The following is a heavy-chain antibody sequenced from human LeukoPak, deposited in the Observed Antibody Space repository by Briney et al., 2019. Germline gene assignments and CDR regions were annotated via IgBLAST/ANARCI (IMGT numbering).Heavy chain of an antibody. D-gene: IGHD1-7*01. CDR1: GFTFSSYA. V-gene: IGHV3-23*01. Sequence: PGGSLRLSCAASGFTFSSYAMSWVRQAPGKGLEWVSGISGSDNNTYYPDSVKGRFTISRDNSKNTLYLQMNSLRAEDTAVYYCAKDPWNYVGGFEYWGQGTLVTVSS. J-gene: IGHJ4*02. CDR2: ISGSDNNT. CDR3: AKDPWNYVGGFEY.